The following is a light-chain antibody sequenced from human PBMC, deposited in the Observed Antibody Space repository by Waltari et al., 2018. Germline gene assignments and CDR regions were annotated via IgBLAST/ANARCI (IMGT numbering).Light chain of an antibody. V-gene: IGLV2-14*01. CDR2: EVS. CDR3: SSYTSSSTLGV. Sequence: QSALTQPASVSGSPGQSITLSCTGTSSDVGGYAYVSWYQQHPGKAPKLMIYEVSNRPSGVSHRFSGSKSGNTASLTISGLQAEDGADYYCSSYTSSSTLGVFGGGTKLTVL. J-gene: IGLJ2*01. CDR1: SSDVGGYAY.